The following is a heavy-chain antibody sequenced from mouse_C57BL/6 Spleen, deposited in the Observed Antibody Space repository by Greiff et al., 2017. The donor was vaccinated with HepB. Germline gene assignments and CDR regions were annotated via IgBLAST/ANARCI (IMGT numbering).Heavy chain of an antibody. CDR2: IDPENGDT. D-gene: IGHD2-4*01. V-gene: IGHV14-4*01. CDR3: TRSTMIPHWYFDV. CDR1: GFNIKDDY. Sequence: EVKLQESGAELVRPGASVKLSCTASGFNIKDDYMHWVKQRPEQGLEWIGWIDPENGDTEYASKFQGKATITADTSSNTAYLQLSSLTSEDTAVYYCTRSTMIPHWYFDVWGTGTTVTVSS. J-gene: IGHJ1*03.